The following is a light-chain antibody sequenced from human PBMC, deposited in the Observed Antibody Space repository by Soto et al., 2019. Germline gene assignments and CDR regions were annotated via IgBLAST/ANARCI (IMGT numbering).Light chain of an antibody. J-gene: IGKJ4*01. CDR2: DAS. CDR3: QQRSNGLT. CDR1: QSVSTY. Sequence: EIVLTQAPATLSLSPGERATLSCRASQSVSTYLAWYQQQPGRAPRLLIYDASTRDTGIPTRFSGSGSGTDFTLTISNLEPEGFAVYYCQQRSNGLTCDGGTKVEI. V-gene: IGKV3-11*01.